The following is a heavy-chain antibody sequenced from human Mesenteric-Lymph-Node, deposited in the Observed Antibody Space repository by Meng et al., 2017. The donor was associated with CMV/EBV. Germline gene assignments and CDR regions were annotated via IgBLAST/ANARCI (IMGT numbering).Heavy chain of an antibody. D-gene: IGHD2-15*01. CDR2: INPSAGTA. J-gene: IGHJ4*02. V-gene: IGHV1-46*01. CDR3: ARGTPDY. CDR1: GYTFTTYY. Sequence: QVELVQSGAEGKKPGASVKVSCKASGYTFTTYYIHWVRQAPGQGLEWMGLINPSAGTANYAQKFQGRATITTDTSTSTVHMELISLRSDDTAVYYCARGTPDYWGQGTLVTVSS.